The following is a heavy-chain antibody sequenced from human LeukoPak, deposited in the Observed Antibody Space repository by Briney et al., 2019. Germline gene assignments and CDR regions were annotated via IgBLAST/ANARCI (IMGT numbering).Heavy chain of an antibody. J-gene: IGHJ4*02. CDR2: ISGSGGST. D-gene: IGHD2-2*01. V-gene: IGHV3-23*01. Sequence: PGGSLRLSCAASGFTFSSYAMSWVRQAPGKGLEWVSAISGSGGSTYYADSVKGRFTISRDNSKNTLYLQMNSLRAEDTAVYYCAKDMAGGCSSTSCPGDFDYWGQGTLVTVSS. CDR3: AKDMAGGCSSTSCPGDFDY. CDR1: GFTFSSYA.